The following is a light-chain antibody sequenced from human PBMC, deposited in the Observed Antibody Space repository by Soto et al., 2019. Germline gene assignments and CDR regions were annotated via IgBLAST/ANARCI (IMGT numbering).Light chain of an antibody. J-gene: IGLJ3*02. CDR3: AAWDDSLNGPV. Sequence: QSVLTQAPSASGTPGQGVSISCSGSSSNIGSHTVNWYQRLPGTAPRLLIFGYNQRPLGVPDRFSGAKSGTSASLAISGLQSEDDAEYYCAAWDDSLNGPVFGGGTKVTVL. CDR2: GYN. V-gene: IGLV1-44*01. CDR1: SSNIGSHT.